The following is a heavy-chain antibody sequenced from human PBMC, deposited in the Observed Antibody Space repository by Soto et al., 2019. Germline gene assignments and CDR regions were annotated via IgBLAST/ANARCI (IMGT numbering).Heavy chain of an antibody. V-gene: IGHV1-46*01. CDR1: GYTFTSYY. CDR2: INPSGGST. J-gene: IGHJ3*02. Sequence: ASVKVYCKASGYTFTSYYMHWGRQAPGQGLEWMGIINPSGGSTSCAQKFQGRVTMTRDTSTSTVYMELSSLRSEDTAVYYCAGDGYSIRENAFDIWGQGTMLTVSS. D-gene: IGHD6-13*01. CDR3: AGDGYSIRENAFDI.